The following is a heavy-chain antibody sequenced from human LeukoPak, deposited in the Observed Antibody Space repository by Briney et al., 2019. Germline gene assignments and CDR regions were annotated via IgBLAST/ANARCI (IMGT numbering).Heavy chain of an antibody. J-gene: IGHJ4*02. CDR2: INHSGST. V-gene: IGHV4-34*01. Sequence: SETLSLTCAVYGGSFSGYHWSWIRQPPGKGLEWIGEINHSGSTNYNPSLKSRVTISVDTSKNQLSLKLSSVTAADTAVYYCARVRGYYFDYWGQGTLVTVSS. CDR1: GGSFSGYH. CDR3: ARVRGYYFDY.